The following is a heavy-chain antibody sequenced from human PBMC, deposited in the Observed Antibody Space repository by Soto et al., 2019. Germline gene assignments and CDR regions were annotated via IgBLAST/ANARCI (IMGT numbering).Heavy chain of an antibody. V-gene: IGHV1-3*01. Sequence: ASVRVCCKASGYSFSAYAMHRVRQAPGRRLEGMGWTNAGNGKTKDSQNLQGRVTITRSTSSSAAYMELMSLKSQDRAVFYCHRGSWTQTLTDYYPDAWGQGTLVTISS. CDR2: TNAGNGKT. CDR3: HRGSWTQTLTDYYPDA. CDR1: GYSFSAYA. J-gene: IGHJ5*02. D-gene: IGHD1-26*01.